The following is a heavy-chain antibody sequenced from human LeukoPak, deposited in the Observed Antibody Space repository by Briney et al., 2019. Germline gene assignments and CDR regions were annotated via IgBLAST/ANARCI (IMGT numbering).Heavy chain of an antibody. D-gene: IGHD3-16*01. V-gene: IGHV3-7*01. Sequence: GGSLRLSCVASGFTVDTYWMSWVRQAPGKGLDWVAHIKEDGTRKYYVDSVRDRFTISRDNAKNSLFLQMNSLRVEDTAVFYCVAWGSLVVWGQGTLVTVSS. CDR1: GFTVDTYW. CDR3: VAWGSLVV. CDR2: IKEDGTRK. J-gene: IGHJ4*02.